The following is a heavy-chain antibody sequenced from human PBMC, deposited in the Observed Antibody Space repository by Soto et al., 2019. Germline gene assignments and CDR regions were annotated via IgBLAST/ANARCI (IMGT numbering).Heavy chain of an antibody. CDR3: AREGNMVRGHYYYYYMDV. Sequence: SETLSLTCTVSGGSVSSGSYYWSWIRQPPGKGLEWIGYIYYSGSTNYNPSLKSRVTISVDTSKNQFSLKLSSVTAADTAVYYCAREGNMVRGHYYYYYMDVWGKGTTVTVSS. J-gene: IGHJ6*03. D-gene: IGHD3-10*01. CDR1: GGSVSSGSYY. CDR2: IYYSGST. V-gene: IGHV4-61*01.